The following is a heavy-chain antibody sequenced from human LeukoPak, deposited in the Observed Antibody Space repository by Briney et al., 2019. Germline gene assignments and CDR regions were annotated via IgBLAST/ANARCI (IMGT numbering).Heavy chain of an antibody. CDR2: IKTDGSET. J-gene: IGHJ4*02. Sequence: GGSLRLFCAASGFYFRDHWMDWVRQTPGKGLEWVGHIKTDGSETYYLDSLKGRISISRDNTNNALYLQMNSLRVEDTAVYYCVKNDGWFHLAQWGQGTLVTVSS. CDR3: VKNDGWFHLAQ. D-gene: IGHD6-19*01. CDR1: GFYFRDHW. V-gene: IGHV3-7*03.